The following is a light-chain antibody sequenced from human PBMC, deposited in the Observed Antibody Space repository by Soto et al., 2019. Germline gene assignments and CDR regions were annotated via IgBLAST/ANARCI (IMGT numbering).Light chain of an antibody. J-gene: IGKJ1*01. V-gene: IGKV3-15*01. Sequence: EIVMTQSPATLSVSPGEGATLSCRASQSVSSKLAWYQQKPGQAPRLLIYGASTRATGIPARFRGSGSGKEFTLIISSLQSEDSAVYYCQQYNSWLWTLGQGTKVDIK. CDR2: GAS. CDR1: QSVSSK. CDR3: QQYNSWLWT.